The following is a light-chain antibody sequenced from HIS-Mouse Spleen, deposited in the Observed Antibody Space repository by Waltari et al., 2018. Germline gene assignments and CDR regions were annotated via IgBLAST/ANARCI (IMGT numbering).Light chain of an antibody. CDR2: EGS. CDR3: CSYAGSSTVV. V-gene: IGLV2-23*01. CDR1: RSDVGVYNL. Sequence: QSALTQPAPVSGSPGPSITIPSHGTRSDVGVYNLVSWYQQHPGKAPKLMIYEGSKRPSVVSNRFSGSKSGNTASLTISGLQAEDEADYYCCSYAGSSTVVFGGGTKLTVL. J-gene: IGLJ2*01.